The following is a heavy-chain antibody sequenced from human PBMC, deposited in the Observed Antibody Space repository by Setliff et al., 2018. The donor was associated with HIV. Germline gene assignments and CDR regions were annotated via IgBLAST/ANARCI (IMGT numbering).Heavy chain of an antibody. Sequence: SETLSLTCTVSGGSISSYYWSWIRQPPGKGLEWIGYIYTSGSTNYNPSLKSRVTISLDTSKNQFSLKLTSVTALDTAVYYCARGLNYYGSGSYLPLGYWGQGTLVTVSS. CDR2: IYTSGST. J-gene: IGHJ4*02. D-gene: IGHD3-10*01. CDR1: GGSISSYY. CDR3: ARGLNYYGSGSYLPLGY. V-gene: IGHV4-4*09.